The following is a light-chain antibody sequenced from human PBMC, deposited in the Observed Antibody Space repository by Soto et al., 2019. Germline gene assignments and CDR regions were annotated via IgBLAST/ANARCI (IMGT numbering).Light chain of an antibody. V-gene: IGLV1-44*01. CDR2: SNN. Sequence: QSVLTQPPSASGNPGQRVTIPSSGGSSNIGSNAVTWYRQLTGTAPNLLLYSNNQRPAGVPDRYSGSKSGTSASLAISGRQSEDEADYYRAAWDESLNGLYFFGTVPKLRVL. CDR3: AAWDESLNGLYF. J-gene: IGLJ1*01. CDR1: SSNIGSNA.